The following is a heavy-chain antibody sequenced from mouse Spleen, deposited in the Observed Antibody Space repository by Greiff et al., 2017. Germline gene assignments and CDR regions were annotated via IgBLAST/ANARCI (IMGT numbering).Heavy chain of an antibody. Sequence: EVQVVESGGGLVKPGGSLKLSCAASGFTFSSYAMSWVRQTPEKRLEWVAAINSNGGSTYYPDTVKDRFTISRDNAKNTLYLQMSSLRSEDTALYYCARRDDYDGGYYAMDYWGQGTSVTVSS. CDR1: GFTFSSYA. CDR3: ARRDDYDGGYYAMDY. CDR2: INSNGGST. J-gene: IGHJ4*01. V-gene: IGHV5-6-2*01. D-gene: IGHD2-4*01.